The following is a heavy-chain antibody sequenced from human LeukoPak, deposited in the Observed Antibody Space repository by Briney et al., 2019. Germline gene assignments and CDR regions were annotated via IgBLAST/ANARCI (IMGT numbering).Heavy chain of an antibody. V-gene: IGHV3-30*02. CDR1: GFTFSSYS. CDR2: IRYDGSNK. CDR3: AKDSRGDLGLDY. Sequence: GGSLRLSCAASGFTFSSYSMNWVRQAPGKGLEWVAFIRYDGSNKYYADSVKGRFTISRDNSKNTLYLQMNSLRAEDTAVYYCAKDSRGDLGLDYWGQGTLVTVSS. D-gene: IGHD3-10*01. J-gene: IGHJ4*02.